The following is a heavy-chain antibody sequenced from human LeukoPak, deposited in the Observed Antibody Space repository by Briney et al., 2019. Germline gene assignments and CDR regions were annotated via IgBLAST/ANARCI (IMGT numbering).Heavy chain of an antibody. CDR2: IYYSGST. J-gene: IGHJ5*02. V-gene: IGHV4-31*03. CDR3: ARYCSSTNCYKGGFDP. CDR1: GGSISSGGYY. D-gene: IGHD2-2*02. Sequence: SETLSLTCTVSGGSISSGGYYWSWIRQHPGKGLEWIGYIYYSGSTYPNPSLKSRVTISVDTSKNQFSLNLSSVTAADTAVYYCARYCSSTNCYKGGFDPWGQGTLVTVSS.